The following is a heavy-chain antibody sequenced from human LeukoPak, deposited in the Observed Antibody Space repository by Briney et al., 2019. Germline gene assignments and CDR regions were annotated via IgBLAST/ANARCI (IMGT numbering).Heavy chain of an antibody. D-gene: IGHD3-22*01. CDR2: ITHSGST. Sequence: SETLSLTCGVYGGSFSGPFWTWIRQPPGKGLEWIGDITHSGSTNYYPSLKSRVTLSVDVSKNQFFLRLSSVTAADTAVYFCARLAYYLDSSGYYLYYFANWGQGTPVTVSS. V-gene: IGHV4-34*01. CDR3: ARLAYYLDSSGYYLYYFAN. CDR1: GGSFSGPF. J-gene: IGHJ4*02.